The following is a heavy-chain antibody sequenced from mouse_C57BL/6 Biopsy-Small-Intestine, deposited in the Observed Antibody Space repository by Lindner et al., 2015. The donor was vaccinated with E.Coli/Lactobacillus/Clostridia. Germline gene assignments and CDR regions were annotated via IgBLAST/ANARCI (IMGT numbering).Heavy chain of an antibody. CDR1: GFNIEDDY. CDR2: IDPENGDA. Sequence: QESGAELVRPGASVKLSCTASGFNIEDDYMHWVKQRPEQGLEWIGWIDPENGDAVYASRFQGKATITADTSSNTAYLQLSSLTSEDIAVYFCTTRITTVVTADYFDHWGQGTTLTVPS. J-gene: IGHJ2*01. D-gene: IGHD1-1*01. V-gene: IGHV14-4*01. CDR3: TTRITTVVTADYFDH.